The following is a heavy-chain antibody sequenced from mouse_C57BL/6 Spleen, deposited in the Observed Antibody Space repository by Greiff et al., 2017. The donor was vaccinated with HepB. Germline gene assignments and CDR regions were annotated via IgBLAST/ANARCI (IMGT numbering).Heavy chain of an antibody. CDR3: AREGGGYYAMDY. D-gene: IGHD1-1*02. CDR2: IDPSDSYT. CDR1: GYTFTSYW. Sequence: VQLQQPGAELVMPGASVKLSCKASGYTFTSYWMHWVKQRPGQGLEWIGEIDPSDSYTNYNQKFKGKSTLTVDKSSSTAYMQLSSLTSEDSAVYYWAREGGGYYAMDYWGQGTSVTVSS. V-gene: IGHV1-69*01. J-gene: IGHJ4*01.